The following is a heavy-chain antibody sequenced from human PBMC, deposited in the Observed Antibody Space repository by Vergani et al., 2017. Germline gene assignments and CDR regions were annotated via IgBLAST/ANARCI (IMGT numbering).Heavy chain of an antibody. CDR1: GGTFSSYA. CDR2: IIPIFGTA. CDR3: AGHFTFGGAFDY. Sequence: QVQLVQSGAEVKKPGSSVKVSCKASGGTFSSYAISWVRQAPGQGLEWMGGIIPIFGTANYEQKFKGRVTIPADESTSTAYMELCSLRSEDTAVYYCAGHFTFGGAFDYWGQGTLVTVSS. V-gene: IGHV1-69*01. J-gene: IGHJ4*02. D-gene: IGHD3-16*01.